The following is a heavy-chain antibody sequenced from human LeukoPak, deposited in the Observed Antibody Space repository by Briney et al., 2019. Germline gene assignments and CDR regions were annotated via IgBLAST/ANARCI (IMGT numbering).Heavy chain of an antibody. CDR1: GSSISGYY. V-gene: IGHV4-59*12. J-gene: IGHJ4*02. D-gene: IGHD3-22*01. CDR2: ISDSGST. Sequence: KSSETLSLTCSVSGSSISGYYWSWLRQPPGKGLEWIGYISDSGSTNYNPSLKSRVTVSVDMSKNQLSLKLSSVTAADTAVYYCARDPYYYDSSAKGLDYWGQGTLVTVSS. CDR3: ARDPYYYDSSAKGLDY.